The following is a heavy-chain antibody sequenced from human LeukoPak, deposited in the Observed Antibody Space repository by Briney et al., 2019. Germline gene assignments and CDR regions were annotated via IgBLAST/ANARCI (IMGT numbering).Heavy chain of an antibody. CDR3: AKDFGAPTPLNGWRIEPPH. V-gene: IGHV3-23*01. CDR1: GFTFSNYT. Sequence: PGGSLRLSCAASGFTFSNYTMSWVRQAPGKGLEWVSAIGGSGFSTYYAPSVKGRFTISRDNSKNTLYLQMNGLRVEDTAVYHCAKDFGAPTPLNGWRIEPPHWGQGTLVTVSS. CDR2: IGGSGFST. J-gene: IGHJ4*02. D-gene: IGHD2-15*01.